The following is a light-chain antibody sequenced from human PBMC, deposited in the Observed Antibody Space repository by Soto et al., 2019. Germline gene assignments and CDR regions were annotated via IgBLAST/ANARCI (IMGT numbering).Light chain of an antibody. J-gene: IGLJ1*01. CDR1: RSDVGYYNY. Sequence: QSALTQPASVSGSPGQSITISCTGTRSDVGYYNYVSWYQQHPGKAPKVMIYEVSYRPAGVSSRFSGSKSGNTAYLTISGLQAEDEADYYCTSFTSSITYVFGTGTKLTVL. CDR3: TSFTSSITYV. V-gene: IGLV2-14*03. CDR2: EVS.